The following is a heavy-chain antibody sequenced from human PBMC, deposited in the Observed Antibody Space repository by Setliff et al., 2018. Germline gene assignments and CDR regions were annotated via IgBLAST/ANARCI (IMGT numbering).Heavy chain of an antibody. D-gene: IGHD5-18*01. CDR2: MNPNSGNT. Sequence: ASVKVSCKASGYTFTSYDINWVRQATGQGLEWMGWMNPNSGNTGYAQKFQGRVTMTRNTSISTAYMELSSLRSEDTAVYYCARAGNSYAQYYFDYWGQGTLVTVSS. CDR3: ARAGNSYAQYYFDY. CDR1: GYTFTSYD. J-gene: IGHJ4*02. V-gene: IGHV1-8*01.